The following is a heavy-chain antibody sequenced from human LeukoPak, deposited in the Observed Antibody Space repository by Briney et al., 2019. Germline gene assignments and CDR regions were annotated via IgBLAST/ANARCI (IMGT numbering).Heavy chain of an antibody. V-gene: IGHV3-48*01. D-gene: IGHD3-3*01. CDR3: TTDHRTIYGVVFPDY. CDR1: GFTFGSYT. CDR2: ISSTSTT. Sequence: PGGSLRLSCAVSGFTFGSYTMNWVRQAPGKGLEWVSHISSTSTTYYADSVKGRFTTSRDNAKNLLYLQMNSLKTEDTAVYYCTTDHRTIYGVVFPDYWGQGTLVTVSS. J-gene: IGHJ4*02.